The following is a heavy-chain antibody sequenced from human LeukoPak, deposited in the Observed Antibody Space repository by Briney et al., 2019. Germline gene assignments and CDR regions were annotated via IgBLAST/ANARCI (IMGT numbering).Heavy chain of an antibody. Sequence: GGSLRLSCAAAGFTVSSNYMSWVRQATGKGLEWVSIIYSGGSTYYADSVKGRFTISRDNSKNTLYLQMNSLRAEDTAVYYCARDPNGYFDYWGQGTLVTVSS. D-gene: IGHD2-8*01. CDR2: IYSGGST. CDR1: GFTVSSNY. CDR3: ARDPNGYFDY. V-gene: IGHV3-66*01. J-gene: IGHJ4*02.